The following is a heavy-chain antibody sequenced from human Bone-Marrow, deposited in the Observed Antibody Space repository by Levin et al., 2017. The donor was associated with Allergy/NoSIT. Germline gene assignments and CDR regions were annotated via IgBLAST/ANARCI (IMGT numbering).Heavy chain of an antibody. CDR1: GFSFSDHY. D-gene: IGHD1-26*01. V-gene: IGHV3-72*01. Sequence: GESLKISCAASGFSFSDHYIDWVCQAPGKGLEWVGRITSKGNGYSSEYAASVRGRFTISRDDSENSVYLQMNSLKTDDTAVYYCADLGRSYGLDVWGQGTTVTVSS. CDR3: ADLGRSYGLDV. CDR2: ITSKGNGYSS. J-gene: IGHJ6*02.